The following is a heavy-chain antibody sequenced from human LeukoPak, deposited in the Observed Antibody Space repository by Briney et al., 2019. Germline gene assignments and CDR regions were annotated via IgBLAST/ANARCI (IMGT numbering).Heavy chain of an antibody. Sequence: PSETLSPTCTVSGGSISTSNYYWGWIRQPPGKGLEWIGTIYYSGTTYYNPSLESRVTISEDTSKNQFSLMLRSVTAADTAVYFCARQASDYFYYYMDVWGKGTTVTVSS. CDR1: GGSISTSNYY. J-gene: IGHJ6*03. CDR3: ARQASDYFYYYMDV. CDR2: IYYSGTT. V-gene: IGHV4-39*01.